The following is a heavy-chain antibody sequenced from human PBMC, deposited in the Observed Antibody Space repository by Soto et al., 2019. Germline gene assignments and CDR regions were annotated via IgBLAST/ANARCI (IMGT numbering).Heavy chain of an antibody. V-gene: IGHV1-18*01. CDR2: ISAYNGNT. D-gene: IGHD6-19*01. CDR1: GYTFTSYG. J-gene: IGHJ4*02. Sequence: GASVKVSCKASGYTFTSYGISWVRQAPGQGLEWMGWISAYNGNTNYAQKLQGRVTMTTDTSTSTAYMELRSLRSDDTAVYYCARDLRGRWLVTFDYWGQGTLVTVSS. CDR3: ARDLRGRWLVTFDY.